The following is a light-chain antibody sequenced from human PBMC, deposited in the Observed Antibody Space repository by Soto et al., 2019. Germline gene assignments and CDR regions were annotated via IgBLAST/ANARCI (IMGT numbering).Light chain of an antibody. CDR2: GAS. CDR3: QQYGSSLYT. Sequence: EIVLTQSPGTLSLSPGERATLSCRASQSVSSSYLAWYQQKLGQAPRLLIYGASSRATGIPDRFSGSGSGTDFTLTISRLEPEDFAVYYCQQYGSSLYTFGQGTSLEIK. CDR1: QSVSSSY. V-gene: IGKV3-20*01. J-gene: IGKJ2*01.